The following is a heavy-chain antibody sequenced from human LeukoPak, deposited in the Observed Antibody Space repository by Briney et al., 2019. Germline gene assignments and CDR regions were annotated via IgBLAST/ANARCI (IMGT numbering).Heavy chain of an antibody. D-gene: IGHD1-20*01. CDR3: ARDRSSRPIISRYYGMDV. CDR1: AGSFRGLY. J-gene: IGHJ6*02. V-gene: IGHV4-34*01. Sequence: SETLSLTCAVYAGSFRGLYWSWLRQPPGQGLEWIVEINHSGSTNSNPSLKSRVTISVDTSKNQFSLKLSSVTAADTAVYYCARDRSSRPIISRYYGMDVWGQGTTVTVSS. CDR2: INHSGST.